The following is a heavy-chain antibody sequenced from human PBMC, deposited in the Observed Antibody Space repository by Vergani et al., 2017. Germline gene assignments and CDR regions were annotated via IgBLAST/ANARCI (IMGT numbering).Heavy chain of an antibody. CDR3: RMGSAGTSLFHY. V-gene: IGHV3-30*02. D-gene: IGHD6-13*01. J-gene: IGHJ4*02. Sequence: QVQLVESGGGVVQPGGSLRLSCAASGFTFSSYGMHWVREAPGKGLEWVAFIRYDGSNKYYADSVKGRFTISRDNSKNTLYLQMNSLRAEDTAVYYCRMGSAGTSLFHYWGQGTLVTVSS. CDR2: IRYDGSNK. CDR1: GFTFSSYG.